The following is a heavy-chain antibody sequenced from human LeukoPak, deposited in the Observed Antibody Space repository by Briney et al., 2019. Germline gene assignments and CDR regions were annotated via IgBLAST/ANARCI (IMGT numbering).Heavy chain of an antibody. Sequence: GGSLRLSCAASGFTFSSYSMNWVRQAPGKGLEWVSVIYSGGSTYYADSVKGRFTIPRDNSKNTLYLQMNSLRAEDTAVYYCARYGLGAHAFDIWGQGTMVTVSS. CDR3: ARYGLGAHAFDI. J-gene: IGHJ3*02. V-gene: IGHV3-66*01. D-gene: IGHD3/OR15-3a*01. CDR1: GFTFSSYS. CDR2: IYSGGST.